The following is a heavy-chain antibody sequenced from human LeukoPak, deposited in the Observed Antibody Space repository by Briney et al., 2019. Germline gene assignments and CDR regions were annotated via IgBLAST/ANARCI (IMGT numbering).Heavy chain of an antibody. CDR3: ARRRVGFDY. J-gene: IGHJ4*02. V-gene: IGHV4-39*07. Sequence: SETLSLTCTVSGGSISSSSYYWGWIRQPPGKGLEWIGSIYYSGSTYYNPSLKSRVTMSVDTSKNQFSLKLSSVTAADTAVYYCARRRVGFDYWGQGTLVTVSS. CDR2: IYYSGST. D-gene: IGHD2-2*01. CDR1: GGSISSSSYY.